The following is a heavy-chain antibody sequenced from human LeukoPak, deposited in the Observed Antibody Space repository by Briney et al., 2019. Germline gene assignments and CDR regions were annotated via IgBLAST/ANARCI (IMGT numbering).Heavy chain of an antibody. Sequence: SETLSLTCTVSGGSISSYYWSWIRQPPGKGLEWIGYIYYSGSTNYNPSLKSRVTISVDTSKNQFSLKLSSVTAADTAVYYCARGTSEVVKGAFDIWGQGTMVTVSS. CDR1: GGSISSYY. V-gene: IGHV4-59*01. D-gene: IGHD3-22*01. CDR3: ARGTSEVVKGAFDI. CDR2: IYYSGST. J-gene: IGHJ3*02.